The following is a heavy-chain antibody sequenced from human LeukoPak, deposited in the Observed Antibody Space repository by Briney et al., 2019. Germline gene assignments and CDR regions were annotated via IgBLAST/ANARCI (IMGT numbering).Heavy chain of an antibody. CDR3: ARDERSWFDP. CDR2: IIPIFGTA. CDR1: RGTFSSYA. V-gene: IGHV1-69*13. J-gene: IGHJ5*02. Sequence: SVKVSCKASRGTFSSYAISWVRQAPGQGLEWMGGIIPIFGTANCAQKFQGRVTITADESTSTAYMELSSLRSEDTAVYYCARDERSWFDPWGQGTLVTVSS.